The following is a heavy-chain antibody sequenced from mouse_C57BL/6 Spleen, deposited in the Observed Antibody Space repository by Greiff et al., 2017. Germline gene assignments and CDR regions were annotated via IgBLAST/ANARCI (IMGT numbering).Heavy chain of an antibody. V-gene: IGHV5-6*01. D-gene: IGHD4-1*01. J-gene: IGHJ2*01. CDR3: ASLTGLYYFDY. CDR1: GFTFSSYG. CDR2: ISSGGSYT. Sequence: EVKLMESGGDLVKPGGSLKLSCAASGFTFSSYGMSWVRQTPDKRLEWVATISSGGSYTYYPDSVKGRFTISRDNAKNTLYLQMSSLKSEDTAMYYCASLTGLYYFDYWGQGTTRTVSS.